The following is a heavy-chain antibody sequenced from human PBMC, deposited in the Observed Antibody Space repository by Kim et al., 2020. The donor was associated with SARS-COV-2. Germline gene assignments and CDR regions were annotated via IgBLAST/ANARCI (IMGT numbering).Heavy chain of an antibody. J-gene: IGHJ4*02. CDR1: GYTFTSYY. CDR3: ARDLRGDDFWSGSYSFDY. D-gene: IGHD3-3*01. Sequence: ASVKVSCKASGYTFTSYYMHWVRQAPGKGLEWMGIINPSGCSTSYAQKFQGRVTMTRDTSTSTVYMELSSLRSEDTAVYYCARDLRGDDFWSGSYSFDYWGQGSLVTVSS. V-gene: IGHV1-46*01. CDR2: INPSGCST.